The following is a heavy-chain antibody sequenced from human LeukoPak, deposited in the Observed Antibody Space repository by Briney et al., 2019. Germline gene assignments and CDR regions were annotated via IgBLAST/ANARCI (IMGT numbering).Heavy chain of an antibody. Sequence: GGSLRLSCAASGFTFSTYWMSWVRQAPGKGLEWVANIKQDGSEKYYVDSVKGRFTISRDNAKNSLYLQMSSLRAEDTAMYYCARDSAGNDYWGQGTLVTVSS. CDR1: GFTFSTYW. CDR2: IKQDGSEK. CDR3: ARDSAGNDY. V-gene: IGHV3-7*01. D-gene: IGHD6-13*01. J-gene: IGHJ4*02.